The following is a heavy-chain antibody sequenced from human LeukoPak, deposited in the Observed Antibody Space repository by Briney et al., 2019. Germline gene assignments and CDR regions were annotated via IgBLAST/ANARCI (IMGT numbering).Heavy chain of an antibody. J-gene: IGHJ6*02. V-gene: IGHV1-2*02. CDR2: INPNSGGT. CDR3: ARVGASTIFGVVITTYGMDV. CDR1: GYTFTGYY. Sequence: ASVKVSCKASGYTFTGYYMHWVRQAPGQGLEWMGWINPNSGGTNYAQKFQGRVTMTRDTSISTAYMELSRLRSDDTAVYYCARVGASTIFGVVITTYGMDVWGQGTTVIVSS. D-gene: IGHD3-3*01.